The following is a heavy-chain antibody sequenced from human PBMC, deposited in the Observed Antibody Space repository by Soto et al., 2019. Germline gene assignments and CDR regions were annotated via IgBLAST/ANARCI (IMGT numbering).Heavy chain of an antibody. CDR3: ARRSSGWYSKSIWYFDL. D-gene: IGHD6-19*01. CDR1: GGSISSGGYY. J-gene: IGHJ2*01. Sequence: QVQLQESGPGLVKPSQTLSLTCTVSGGSISSGGYYWSWIRQHPGKGLEWIGYIYYSGSTYYNPSLKGRATISVDTSKNQFSLKLSSVTAADTAVYYCARRSSGWYSKSIWYFDLWGRGTLVTVSS. CDR2: IYYSGST. V-gene: IGHV4-31*03.